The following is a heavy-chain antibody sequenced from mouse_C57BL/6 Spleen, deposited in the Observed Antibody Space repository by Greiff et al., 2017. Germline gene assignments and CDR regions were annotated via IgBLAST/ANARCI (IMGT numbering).Heavy chain of an antibody. CDR1: GYTFTSYW. J-gene: IGHJ3*01. Sequence: VQLQQPGAELVKPGASVKLSCKASGYTFTSYWMQWVNQRPGPGLAWIGEIDPSDSYTNYNQKLKGQATLTVDTSSSTAYMQLSSLTSEDSAVYYCARRLQGFAYGGQGTLVTVSA. CDR2: IDPSDSYT. CDR3: ARRLQGFAY. V-gene: IGHV1-50*01. D-gene: IGHD6-1*01.